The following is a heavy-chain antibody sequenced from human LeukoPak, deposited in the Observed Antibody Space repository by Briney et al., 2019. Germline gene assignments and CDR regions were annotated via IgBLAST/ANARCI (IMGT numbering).Heavy chain of an antibody. CDR3: ARYRDYYDSSGFSGGVGQDWFDP. D-gene: IGHD3-22*01. CDR1: GYTFTSYY. V-gene: IGHV1-46*01. CDR2: INPSGGST. Sequence: ASVKVSCKASGYTFTSYYMHWVRQAPGQGLEWMGIINPSGGSTSYAQKFQGRVTMTRDMSTSTVYMELSSLRSEDTAVYYCARYRDYYDSSGFSGGVGQDWFDPWGQGTLVTVSS. J-gene: IGHJ5*02.